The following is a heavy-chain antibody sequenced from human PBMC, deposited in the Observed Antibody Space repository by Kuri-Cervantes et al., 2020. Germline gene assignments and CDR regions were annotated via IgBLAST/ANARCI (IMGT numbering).Heavy chain of an antibody. Sequence: SQTLSLTCAVSGGSISSGGYSWSWIRQPPGKGLEWIGYIYHSGSTYYNPSLKSRVTISVDRSKNQFSLKLSSVTAADTAVYYCARANGYSSSWGFDPWGQGTLVTVSS. CDR2: IYHSGST. J-gene: IGHJ5*02. CDR3: ARANGYSSSWGFDP. D-gene: IGHD6-13*01. V-gene: IGHV4-30-2*01. CDR1: GGSISSGGYS.